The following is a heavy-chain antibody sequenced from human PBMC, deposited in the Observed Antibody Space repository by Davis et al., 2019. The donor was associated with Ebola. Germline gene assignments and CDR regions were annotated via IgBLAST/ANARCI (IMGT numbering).Heavy chain of an antibody. CDR2: ISYDGSNK. J-gene: IGHJ4*02. Sequence: PGGSLRLSCPASGFTFSSYGMHWVRQAPGKGLEWVAVISYDGSNKYYADSVKGRFTISRDNSKNTLYLQMNSLRAEDTAVYYCAKDRYSGSYSGTDYYFDYWGQGTLVTVSS. D-gene: IGHD1-26*01. CDR3: AKDRYSGSYSGTDYYFDY. V-gene: IGHV3-30*18. CDR1: GFTFSSYG.